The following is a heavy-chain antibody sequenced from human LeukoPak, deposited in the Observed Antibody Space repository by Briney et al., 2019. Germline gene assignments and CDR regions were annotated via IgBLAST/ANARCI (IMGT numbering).Heavy chain of an antibody. CDR1: GDSISSSSYY. CDR2: IYYSGNT. J-gene: IGHJ5*02. D-gene: IGHD2-2*01. Sequence: PSETLSLTCTVSGDSISSSSYYWGWIRQPPGKGLEWIGSIYYSGNTYYNPSLKSRVTMSVDTSKNQFSLKLSSVTAADTAVYYCAIGNYCSGTSCYVGGNWFDPWGQGTLVTVSS. CDR3: AIGNYCSGTSCYVGGNWFDP. V-gene: IGHV4-39*01.